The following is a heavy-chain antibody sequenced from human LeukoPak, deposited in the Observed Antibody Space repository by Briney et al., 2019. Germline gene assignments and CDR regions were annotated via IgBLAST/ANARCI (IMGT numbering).Heavy chain of an antibody. Sequence: ASVPVSCKASGYTFTGYYMHWVRQAPGQGLEWMGWINPNSGGTNYAQKFQGWVTMTRDTSISTAYMELSRLRSDDTAVYYCARSLGRGIAAAGRPFDYWGQGTLVTVSS. CDR1: GYTFTGYY. V-gene: IGHV1-2*04. CDR2: INPNSGGT. D-gene: IGHD6-13*01. J-gene: IGHJ4*02. CDR3: ARSLGRGIAAAGRPFDY.